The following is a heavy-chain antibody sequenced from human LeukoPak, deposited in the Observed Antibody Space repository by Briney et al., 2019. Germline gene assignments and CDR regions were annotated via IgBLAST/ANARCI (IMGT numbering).Heavy chain of an antibody. CDR2: IIPIFGTA. Sequence: SVKVSCKASGGTFSSYAISWVLQAPGQGLEWMGGIIPIFGTANYAQKFQGRVTITADESTSTAYMELSSLRSEDTAVYYCARSYDSSGYYYYFDYWGQGTLVTVSS. D-gene: IGHD3-22*01. J-gene: IGHJ4*02. CDR3: ARSYDSSGYYYYFDY. V-gene: IGHV1-69*13. CDR1: GGTFSSYA.